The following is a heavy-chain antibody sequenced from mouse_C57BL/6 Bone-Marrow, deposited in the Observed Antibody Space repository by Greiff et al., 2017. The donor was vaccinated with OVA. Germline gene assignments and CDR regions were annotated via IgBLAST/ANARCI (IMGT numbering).Heavy chain of an antibody. D-gene: IGHD2-4*01. CDR2: INPGSGGT. Sequence: QVQLQQSGAELVRPGTSVKVSCKASGYAFTNYLIEWVKQRPGQGLEWIGVINPGSGGTNYNEKFKGKATLTADKSSSTAYMQLSSLTSEDSAVYFCARGDYDYLWFAYWGQGTLVTVSA. CDR1: GYAFTNYL. J-gene: IGHJ3*01. CDR3: ARGDYDYLWFAY. V-gene: IGHV1-54*01.